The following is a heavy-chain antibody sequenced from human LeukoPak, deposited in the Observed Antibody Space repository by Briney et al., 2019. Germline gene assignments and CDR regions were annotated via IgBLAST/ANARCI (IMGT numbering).Heavy chain of an antibody. CDR2: LSFDGTNK. J-gene: IGHJ4*02. D-gene: IGHD3-10*01. CDR3: ARGFYGSGCYLDY. V-gene: IGHV3-30-3*01. CDR1: GFTFNAYA. Sequence: WRSLRLSCTASGFTFNAYAMHWVRQAPGKGLEWVAVLSFDGTNKYYADSVKGRFTISRDNSKNTLFLQMNSLRADDTAVYYCARGFYGSGCYLDYWGQGTLVTVSS.